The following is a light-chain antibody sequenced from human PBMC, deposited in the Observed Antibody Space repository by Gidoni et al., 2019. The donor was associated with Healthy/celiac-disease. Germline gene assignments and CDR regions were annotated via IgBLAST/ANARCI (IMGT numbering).Light chain of an antibody. J-gene: IGKJ3*01. CDR3: QQRSNWSFT. CDR1: QSVSIY. CDR2: DAS. Sequence: EIVLTQSPATLPLSPGERATLSCRASQSVSIYLAWYQQKPGQAPRLLIYDASNRATGIPARFSGSGSGTDFTLTISSLEPEDFAVYYCQQRSNWSFTFGPGTKVDIK. V-gene: IGKV3-11*01.